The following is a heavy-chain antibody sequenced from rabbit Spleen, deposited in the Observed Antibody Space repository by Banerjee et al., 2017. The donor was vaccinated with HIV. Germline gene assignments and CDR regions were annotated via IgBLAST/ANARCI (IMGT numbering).Heavy chain of an antibody. D-gene: IGHD1-1*01. V-gene: IGHV1S45*01. CDR1: GFDFSNYG. CDR2: IDTDNSKT. CDR3: ARDVGSGPYIDGYFTL. Sequence: EQLEESGGGLVQPGGSLTLTYTASGFDFSNYGVTWVRQAPGKGLEWIACIDTDNSKTYYANWAKGRFTVSKTSSPSVTLQMTSLTVADTATYFCARDVGSGPYIDGYFTLWGQAPSSPS. J-gene: IGHJ4*01.